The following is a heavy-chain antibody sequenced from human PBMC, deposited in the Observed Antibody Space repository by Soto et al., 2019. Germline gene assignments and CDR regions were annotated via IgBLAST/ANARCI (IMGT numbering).Heavy chain of an antibody. D-gene: IGHD2-21*01. V-gene: IGHV3-30-3*01. CDR1: GFTFSIYA. CDR2: ISYDGSNK. J-gene: IGHJ5*02. Sequence: QVQLVESGGGVVQPGRSLRLSCAASGFTFSIYAMHWVRQAPGKGLEWVAVISYDGSNKYYADSVKGRFTISRDNSKNTVYLQTNSLRAEDSDVYYCAREYSDGWFDPWGQGTMVTVSS. CDR3: AREYSDGWFDP.